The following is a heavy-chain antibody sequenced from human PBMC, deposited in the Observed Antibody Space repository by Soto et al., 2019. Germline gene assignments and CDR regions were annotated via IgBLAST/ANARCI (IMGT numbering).Heavy chain of an antibody. CDR3: AREGRIPAAHIYYYDYYGMDV. D-gene: IGHD2-2*01. J-gene: IGHJ6*02. V-gene: IGHV1-18*01. Sequence: ASVKGSCKASGYTFTSYGISWVRRAPGQGLEWMGWISAYNGNTNYAQKLQGRVTMTTDTSTSTAYMELRSLRSDDTAVYYCAREGRIPAAHIYYYDYYGMDVWGQGTKVTVSS. CDR2: ISAYNGNT. CDR1: GYTFTSYG.